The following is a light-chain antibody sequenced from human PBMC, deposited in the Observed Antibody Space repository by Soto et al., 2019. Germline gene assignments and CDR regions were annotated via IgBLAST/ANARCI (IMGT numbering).Light chain of an antibody. CDR2: EVS. V-gene: IGLV2-14*01. J-gene: IGLJ2*01. CDR1: SSDVGGYNY. CDR3: SSYTSGSTLVV. Sequence: QSVLTQPASVSGSPGQSITISCTGTSSDVGGYNYVSWYQQHPGKAPKLMIYEVSNRPSEVSNRFSGSKSGNTASLTISGLQAEDEGNYYCSSYTSGSTLVVFGGETKLTVL.